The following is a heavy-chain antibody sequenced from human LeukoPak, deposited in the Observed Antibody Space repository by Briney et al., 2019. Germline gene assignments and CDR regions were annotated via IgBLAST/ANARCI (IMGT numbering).Heavy chain of an antibody. CDR2: IIPTLGIA. CDR1: GGTFSSYA. J-gene: IGHJ4*02. V-gene: IGHV1-69*04. Sequence: SVKVSCKASGGTFSSYAISWVRQAPGQGLEWMGRIIPTLGIANYAQKFQGRVTITADKSTSTAYMELSSLRSEDTAVYYCARDAYCGGDCHMPYFDYWGQGTLVTVSS. CDR3: ARDAYCGGDCHMPYFDY. D-gene: IGHD2-21*02.